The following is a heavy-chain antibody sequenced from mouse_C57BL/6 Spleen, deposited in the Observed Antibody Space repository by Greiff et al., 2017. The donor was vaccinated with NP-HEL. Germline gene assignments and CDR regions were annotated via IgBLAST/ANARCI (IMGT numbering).Heavy chain of an antibody. CDR2: IYPRSGNT. Sequence: VKLMESGAELARPGASVKLSCKASGYTFTSYGISWVKQRTGQGLEWIGEIYPRSGNTYYNEKFKGKATLTADKSSSTAYMELRSLTSEDSAGDFCARAQAPSTGYFGVWGTGTTVTVST. D-gene: IGHD3-2*02. V-gene: IGHV1-81*01. J-gene: IGHJ1*03. CDR1: GYTFTSYG. CDR3: ARAQAPSTGYFGV.